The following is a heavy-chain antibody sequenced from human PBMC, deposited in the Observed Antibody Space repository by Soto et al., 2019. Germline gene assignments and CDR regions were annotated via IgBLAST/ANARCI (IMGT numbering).Heavy chain of an antibody. CDR1: GFTFSDAW. J-gene: IGHJ4*02. V-gene: IGHV3-15*01. CDR2: IKKKTDGGTT. CDR3: RTQWLD. D-gene: IGHD6-19*01. Sequence: EVQLVESGGGLVKPGGSLRLSCAASGFTFSDAWMSWVRQAPGKGREWVGLIKKKTDGGTTDYAAPVKGRFTISRDDSKNTLYLQMSSLKTEDTAVYYCRTQWLDWGQGTLVTVSS.